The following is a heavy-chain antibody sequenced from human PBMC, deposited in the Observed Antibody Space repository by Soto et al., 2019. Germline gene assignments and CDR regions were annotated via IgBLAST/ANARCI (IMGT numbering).Heavy chain of an antibody. J-gene: IGHJ4*02. CDR1: GFTFSGYG. CDR3: ARDGVGATTFFGYFDY. D-gene: IGHD1-26*01. V-gene: IGHV3-33*01. Sequence: VQLVESGGGVVQPGRSLRLSCAASGFTFSGYGMHWVRQAPGKGLEWVAITRHDGSNTYYADSVRGRFTISRDNSKKTLYLQMDSLRAEDTAVYYCARDGVGATTFFGYFDYWGQGTLDTVAS. CDR2: TRHDGSNT.